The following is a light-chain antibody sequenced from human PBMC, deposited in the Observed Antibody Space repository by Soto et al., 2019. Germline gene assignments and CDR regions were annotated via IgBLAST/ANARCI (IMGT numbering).Light chain of an antibody. CDR2: GAS. CDR3: QQGNNWLPVT. CDR1: QSVSSN. V-gene: IGKV3-15*01. Sequence: EIVITQSPATLSVSPGERNTLSCRASQSVSSNLAWYQQKPGQAPRLLIYGASTRATGIPARFSGSGSGTEFTLTISSLQSEDFSVYCYQQGNNWLPVTFGAGTNVDIK. J-gene: IGKJ3*01.